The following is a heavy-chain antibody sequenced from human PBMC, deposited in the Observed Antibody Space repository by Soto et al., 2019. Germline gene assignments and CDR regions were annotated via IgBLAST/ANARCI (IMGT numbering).Heavy chain of an antibody. CDR2: ITSTGSTR. CDR1: GFTFSSYA. Sequence: GSLRLSCAASGFTFSSYAMHWVRQAPGKGLEWVSDITSTGSTRYYADSVKGRFTISRDNAKNSLYLQMNSLRAEDTAVYYCARGYCTSSACHWNFDYWGQGTLVTVSS. D-gene: IGHD2-8*02. V-gene: IGHV3-48*03. CDR3: ARGYCTSSACHWNFDY. J-gene: IGHJ4*02.